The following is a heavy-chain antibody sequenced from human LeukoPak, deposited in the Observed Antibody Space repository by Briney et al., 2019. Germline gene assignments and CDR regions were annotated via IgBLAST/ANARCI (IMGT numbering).Heavy chain of an antibody. CDR1: GGPIIGHL. J-gene: IGHJ5*02. V-gene: IGHV4-59*11. CDR2: ISNTGRT. Sequence: KASETLSLTCTVSGGPIIGHLWSWIRQPPGKGLEWIVYISNTGRTNSNPSLQSRVTMSVGTSKSQLSLRLNSVTAADTAVYYCARANDLYTGSWFDPWGQGILVTVSS. CDR3: ARANDLYTGSWFDP. D-gene: IGHD3-3*01.